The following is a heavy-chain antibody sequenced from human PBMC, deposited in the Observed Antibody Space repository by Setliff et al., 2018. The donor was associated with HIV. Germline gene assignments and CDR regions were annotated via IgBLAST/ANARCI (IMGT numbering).Heavy chain of an antibody. Sequence: PGESLKISCAASGFTFNSYAMSWVRQAPGKGLEWVSVISGSGGSTLYADSVKGRFTISRDNSKNTLYLQMNGLRVDDTAVYYCARDGVSGGAYPPYYFDYWGHGTLVTVSS. CDR2: ISGSGGST. CDR1: GFTFNSYA. V-gene: IGHV3-23*01. D-gene: IGHD2-15*01. CDR3: ARDGVSGGAYPPYYFDY. J-gene: IGHJ4*01.